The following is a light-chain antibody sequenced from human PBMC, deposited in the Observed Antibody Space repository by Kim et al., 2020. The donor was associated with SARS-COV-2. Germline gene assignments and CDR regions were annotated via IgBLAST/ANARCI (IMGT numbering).Light chain of an antibody. Sequence: EIVLTQSLGTLSLSPGERATLSCRASQTISNYYLAWYQQKPGQAPRLLIYGTSNRATGIPDRFSGSGSGTDFTLTISRLEPEDFALYYCQHDGCSLTFGGGTKVDIK. V-gene: IGKV3-20*01. CDR2: GTS. J-gene: IGKJ4*01. CDR1: QTISNYY. CDR3: QHDGCSLT.